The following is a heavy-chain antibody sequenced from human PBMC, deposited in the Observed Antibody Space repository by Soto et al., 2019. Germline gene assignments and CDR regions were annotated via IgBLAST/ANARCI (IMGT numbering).Heavy chain of an antibody. J-gene: IGHJ4*02. CDR1: GGSISSYY. V-gene: IGHV4-59*01. Sequence: SETLSLTCTVSGGSISSYYWSWIRQPPGKGLEWIGYIYYSGSTNYNPSLKSRVTISVDTSKNQFSLKLSSVTAADTAVYYCARVMLTAASPLGPDYWGQGTLVTVSS. CDR3: ARVMLTAASPLGPDY. D-gene: IGHD2-15*01. CDR2: IYYSGST.